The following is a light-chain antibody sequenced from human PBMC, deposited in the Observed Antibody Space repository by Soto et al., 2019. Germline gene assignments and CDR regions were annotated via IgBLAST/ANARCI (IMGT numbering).Light chain of an antibody. CDR2: AGS. CDR1: QSISIN. CDR3: QQFRNWPWT. Sequence: EIVLTQSPGTLSVSPGDRVTLSFRASQSISINLAWYQHKPGQAPRLLIHAGSTRATGIPARISGSGSGTEFTLTISSLQSEDFAVYYCQQFRNWPWTFGQGTKVDIK. V-gene: IGKV3D-15*01. J-gene: IGKJ1*01.